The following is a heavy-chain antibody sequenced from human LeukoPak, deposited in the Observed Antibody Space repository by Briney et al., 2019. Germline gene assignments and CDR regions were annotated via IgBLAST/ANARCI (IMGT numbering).Heavy chain of an antibody. D-gene: IGHD3-3*01. CDR2: VNLDGRT. Sequence: PSETLSLTCGVSGGSISNTNWWTWVRQPPGKGLEWIGEVNLDGRTNYNPSLESRLTMSVDVSENQVSLKLTSVTAADTAVYYCAREGGFYRPLDYSGQGTLVTVSS. J-gene: IGHJ4*02. V-gene: IGHV4-4*02. CDR1: GGSISNTNW. CDR3: AREGGFYRPLDY.